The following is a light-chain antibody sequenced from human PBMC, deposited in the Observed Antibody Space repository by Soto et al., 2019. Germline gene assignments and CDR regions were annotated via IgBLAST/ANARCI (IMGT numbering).Light chain of an antibody. CDR1: QSVSSSY. J-gene: IGKJ2*01. V-gene: IGKV3-20*01. CDR2: GAS. Sequence: EIVLTQSPGTLSLSPGERATLSCRASQSVSSSYLAWYQQKPGQAPRLLIYGASNRATGIPDRFSGSGSGTDVTLTISRLEPEDFAIYYGQQYGSSPYTLGQGTKLEIK. CDR3: QQYGSSPYT.